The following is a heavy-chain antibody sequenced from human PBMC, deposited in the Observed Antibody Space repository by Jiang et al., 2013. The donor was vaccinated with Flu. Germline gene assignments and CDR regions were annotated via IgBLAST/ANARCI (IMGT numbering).Heavy chain of an antibody. Sequence: QGLEWMGWISAYNGNTNYAQKLQGRVTMTTDTSTSTAYMELRSLRSDDTAVYYCARYCTGGVCSRLHYYYGMDVWGQGTTVTVSS. CDR3: ARYCTGGVCSRLHYYYGMDV. D-gene: IGHD2-8*02. J-gene: IGHJ6*02. CDR2: ISAYNGNT. V-gene: IGHV1-18*01.